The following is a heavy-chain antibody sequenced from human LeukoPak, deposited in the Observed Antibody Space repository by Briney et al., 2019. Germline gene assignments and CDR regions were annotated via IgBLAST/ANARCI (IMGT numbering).Heavy chain of an antibody. V-gene: IGHV1-2*02. CDR3: ARPGTYYDSSGPFDY. D-gene: IGHD3-22*01. CDR1: GYTFTSYY. Sequence: ASVKVSCKASGYTFTSYYMHWVRQAPGQGLEWMGIINPNSGGTNYAQKFQGRVTMTRDTSISTAYMELSRLRSDDTAVYYCARPGTYYDSSGPFDYWGQGTLVTVSS. J-gene: IGHJ4*02. CDR2: INPNSGGT.